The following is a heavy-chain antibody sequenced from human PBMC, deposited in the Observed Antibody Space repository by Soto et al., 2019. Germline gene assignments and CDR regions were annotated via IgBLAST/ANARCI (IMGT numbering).Heavy chain of an antibody. CDR1: GGSISSSSYY. J-gene: IGHJ3*02. Sequence: PSETLSLTCTVSGGSISSSSYYWGWIRQPPGKGLEWIGSIYYSGNTYYNPSLKSRVTISVDTSKNQFSLKLSSVTAADTAVYYCARPYCTNGVCYGDNAFDIWGQGTMVTVSS. CDR3: ARPYCTNGVCYGDNAFDI. V-gene: IGHV4-39*01. D-gene: IGHD2-8*01. CDR2: IYYSGNT.